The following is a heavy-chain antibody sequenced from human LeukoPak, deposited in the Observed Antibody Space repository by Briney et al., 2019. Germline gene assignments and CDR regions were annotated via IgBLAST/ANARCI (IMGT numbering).Heavy chain of an antibody. J-gene: IGHJ4*02. V-gene: IGHV3-21*01. CDR3: ARDRADDGFDY. D-gene: IGHD4-17*01. CDR1: GFTFSSYS. CDR2: ISSSTSHI. Sequence: GGSLRLSWAASGFTFSSYSMNWGRQAAGKGLEWVSSISSSTSHIHYADSVKGRFTTSRDTAKNLLFLQMNSLRAEDTAVHYCARDRADDGFDYWGQGTLVTVSS.